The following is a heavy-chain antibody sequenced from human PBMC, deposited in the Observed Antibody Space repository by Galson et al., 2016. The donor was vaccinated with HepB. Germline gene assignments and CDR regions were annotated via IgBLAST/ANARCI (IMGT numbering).Heavy chain of an antibody. D-gene: IGHD6-6*01. CDR1: GGSISSGGYS. V-gene: IGHV4-30-2*01. Sequence: TLSLTCGVSGGSISSGGYSWSWIRQPSGKGLEWIGFIYHRGTTYYTPSLESRVTIAAERSKNHFSLKLTSVTAADTAVYYCARVEYSSSISSLRFDRWGQGILVTVSS. CDR3: ARVEYSSSISSLRFDR. J-gene: IGHJ5*02. CDR2: IYHRGTT.